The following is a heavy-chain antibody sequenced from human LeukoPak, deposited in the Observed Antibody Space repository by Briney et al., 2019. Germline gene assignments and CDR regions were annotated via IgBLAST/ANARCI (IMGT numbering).Heavy chain of an antibody. J-gene: IGHJ3*02. Sequence: ASVKVSCKASGGTFSSYAISWVRQAPGQGLEWMGGIIPIFGTANYAQKFQGRVTITADESTSTAYMELSSLRSEDTAVYYCARDVRVTVGIDAFDIWGQGTMVTVSS. D-gene: IGHD3-10*02. V-gene: IGHV1-69*13. CDR3: ARDVRVTVGIDAFDI. CDR1: GGTFSSYA. CDR2: IIPIFGTA.